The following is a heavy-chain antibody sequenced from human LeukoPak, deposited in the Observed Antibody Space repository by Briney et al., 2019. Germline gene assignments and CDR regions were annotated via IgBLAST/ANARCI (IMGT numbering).Heavy chain of an antibody. CDR2: IIPIFGTA. CDR3: ARERITMVRGVQTRGFDY. D-gene: IGHD3-10*01. Sequence: SVKVSCKASGGTFSSYAISWVRQAPGQGLEWMGGIIPIFGTANYAQKFQGRVTITADKSTSTVYMELSSLRSEDTAVYYCARERITMVRGVQTRGFDYWGQGTLVTVSS. V-gene: IGHV1-69*06. J-gene: IGHJ4*02. CDR1: GGTFSSYA.